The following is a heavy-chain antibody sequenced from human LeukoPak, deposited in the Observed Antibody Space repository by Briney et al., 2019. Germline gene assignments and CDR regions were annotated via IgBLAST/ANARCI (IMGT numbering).Heavy chain of an antibody. CDR3: ARDRIYGGYVDYGMDV. D-gene: IGHD5-12*01. CDR1: GYTFTGYY. Sequence: ASVKVSCKASGYTFTGYYMHWLRQAPGQGLEWMGWISPNSGGTNYAQKFQGRVTMTRDTSISTAYMELSRLRSDDTAVYYCARDRIYGGYVDYGMDVWGQGTTVTVSS. V-gene: IGHV1-2*02. CDR2: ISPNSGGT. J-gene: IGHJ6*02.